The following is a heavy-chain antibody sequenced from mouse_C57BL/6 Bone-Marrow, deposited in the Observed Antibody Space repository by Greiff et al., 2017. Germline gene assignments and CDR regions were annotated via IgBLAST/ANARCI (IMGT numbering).Heavy chain of an antibody. D-gene: IGHD1-1*01. Sequence: EVQLVESGGGLVQPGGSLKLSCAASGFTFSDYYMYWVRQTPEKRLEWVAYISNGGGSTYYPDTVKGRFTISRDNAKNTLYLQMSRLKSEDTAMYYCARRLITTVVATDYAMDYWGQGTSVTVSS. CDR2: ISNGGGST. V-gene: IGHV5-12*01. J-gene: IGHJ4*01. CDR3: ARRLITTVVATDYAMDY. CDR1: GFTFSDYY.